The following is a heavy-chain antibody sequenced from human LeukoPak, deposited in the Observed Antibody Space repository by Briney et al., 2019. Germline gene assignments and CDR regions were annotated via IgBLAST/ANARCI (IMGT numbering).Heavy chain of an antibody. CDR3: ARVGPYSSSLDY. V-gene: IGHV3-48*04. CDR1: GFTFSIYS. J-gene: IGHJ4*02. Sequence: GGSLRLSCAASGFTFSIYSMNWVRQAPGKGLEWVSYISSSGSTIYYADSVKGRFTISRDNAKNSLFLQMNSLRAEDTAVYYCARVGPYSSSLDYWGQGTLVTVSS. D-gene: IGHD6-6*01. CDR2: ISSSGSTI.